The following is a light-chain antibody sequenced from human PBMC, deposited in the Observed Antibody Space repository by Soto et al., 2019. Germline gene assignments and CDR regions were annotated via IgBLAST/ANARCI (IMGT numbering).Light chain of an antibody. Sequence: QLVLTQPASVSGSPGQSITISCTGTSSDVGGYNYVSWYQQHPGKAPKLMIYEVSNRPSGVSNRFSGSKSGNTASLTISGLQAEDEADYYCSSYTSSITYVFGTGTQLTVL. V-gene: IGLV2-14*01. CDR1: SSDVGGYNY. CDR3: SSYTSSITYV. CDR2: EVS. J-gene: IGLJ1*01.